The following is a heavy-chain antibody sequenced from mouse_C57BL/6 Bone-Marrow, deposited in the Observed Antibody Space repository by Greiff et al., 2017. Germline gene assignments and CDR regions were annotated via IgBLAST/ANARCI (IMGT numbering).Heavy chain of an antibody. CDR1: GYTFTSYW. CDR3: AREDFYSNYSYWYFDV. CDR2: IYPGSGST. J-gene: IGHJ1*03. D-gene: IGHD2-5*01. V-gene: IGHV1-55*01. Sequence: QVHVKQPGAELVKPGASVKMSCKASGYTFTSYWITWVKQRPGQGLEWIGDIYPGSGSTNYNEKFKSKATLTVDTSSSTAYMQLSSLTSEDSAVYYCAREDFYSNYSYWYFDVWGTGTTVTVSS.